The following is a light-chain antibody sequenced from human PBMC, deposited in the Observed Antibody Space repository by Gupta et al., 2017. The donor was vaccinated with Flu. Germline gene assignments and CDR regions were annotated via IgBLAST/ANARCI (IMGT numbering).Light chain of an antibody. J-gene: IGLJ3*02. CDR1: SGSVSTSYY. Sequence: QTVVTQEPSFSVSPGGTVTLTFGLRSGSVSTSYYPSWYQQTPGQAPRTLIYSTNTRSSGVPDRFSGSILGNKAALTITGAQADDESDYYCVLYMGSGMWVFGGGTKLTVL. CDR2: STN. V-gene: IGLV8-61*01. CDR3: VLYMGSGMWV.